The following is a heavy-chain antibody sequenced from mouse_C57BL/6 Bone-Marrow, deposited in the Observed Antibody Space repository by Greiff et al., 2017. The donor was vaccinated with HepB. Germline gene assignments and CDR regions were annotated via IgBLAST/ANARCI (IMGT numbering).Heavy chain of an antibody. V-gene: IGHV1-64*01. CDR2: IHPNSGST. J-gene: IGHJ1*03. CDR3: ARGDYLWYFDV. CDR1: GYTFTSYW. D-gene: IGHD1-1*02. Sequence: VKLQESGAELVKPGASVKLSCKASGYTFTSYWMHWVKQRPGQGLEWIGMIHPNSGSTNYNEKFKSKATLTVDKSSSTAYMQLSSLTSEDSAVYYCARGDYLWYFDVWGTGTTVTVSS.